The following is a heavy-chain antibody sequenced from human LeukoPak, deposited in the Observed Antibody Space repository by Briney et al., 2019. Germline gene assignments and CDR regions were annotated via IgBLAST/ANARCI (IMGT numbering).Heavy chain of an antibody. CDR3: ARGLLRRKRITMIVVVNIHFDY. CDR2: INHSGST. D-gene: IGHD3-22*01. J-gene: IGHJ4*02. V-gene: IGHV4-34*01. CDR1: GGSFSGYY. Sequence: SETLSLTCAVYGGSFSGYYWSWIRQPPGKGLEWVGEINHSGSTNYNPASESRVIISADASKNQFSLMHSSVTAADTPVEYCARGLLRRKRITMIVVVNIHFDYWGQGTLVTVSS.